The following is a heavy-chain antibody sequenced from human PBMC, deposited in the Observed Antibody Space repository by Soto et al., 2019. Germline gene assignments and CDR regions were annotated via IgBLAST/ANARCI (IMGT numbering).Heavy chain of an antibody. J-gene: IGHJ4*02. CDR3: ARHPSTAMAQSDY. V-gene: IGHV5-51*01. Sequence: GESLKISCKGSGYSFTSYWIGWVRQMPGKGLEWMGIIYPGDYDTRYSPSFQGQVTISADKSISTAYLQWSSLKASDTAMYYCARHPSTAMAQSDYWGQGTLVTVSS. CDR1: GYSFTSYW. CDR2: IYPGDYDT. D-gene: IGHD5-18*01.